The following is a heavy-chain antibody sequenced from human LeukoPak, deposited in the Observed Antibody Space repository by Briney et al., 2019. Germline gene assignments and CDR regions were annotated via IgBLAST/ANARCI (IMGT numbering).Heavy chain of an antibody. CDR2: INLNGDTK. V-gene: IGHV3-23*01. D-gene: IGHD6-19*01. J-gene: IGHJ4*02. CDR3: AQGYSSGWFPN. CDR1: GFSVSSYG. Sequence: GGSLRLSCAVSGFSVSSYGMSWVRQAPGKGLEWISAINLNGDTKYYADSVKGRFTISRDHSENTLYLHMNSLRTEDTAVCYCAQGYSSGWFPNWGQGSLVSVSS.